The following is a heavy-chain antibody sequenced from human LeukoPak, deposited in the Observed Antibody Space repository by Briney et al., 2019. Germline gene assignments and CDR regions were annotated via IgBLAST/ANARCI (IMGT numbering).Heavy chain of an antibody. D-gene: IGHD4-17*01. CDR3: ARTNPVYGDYDY. CDR1: RLTVTDNY. V-gene: IGHV3-53*01. J-gene: IGHJ4*02. Sequence: GGSLRLSCAVSRLTVTDNYMSWVRQAPGKGLEWVSVIYPDGSTYHADSVKGRFTISRDNSKNTLFLQMNTRRADDTAVYHCARTNPVYGDYDYWGQGTLVTVSS. CDR2: IYPDGST.